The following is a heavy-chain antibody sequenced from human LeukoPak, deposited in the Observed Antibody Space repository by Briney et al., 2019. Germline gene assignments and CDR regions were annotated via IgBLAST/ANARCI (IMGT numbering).Heavy chain of an antibody. Sequence: GGSLRLSCAASGFTFSSYAMSWVRQAPGKGLEWVSAKSGSGGSTYYADSVKGRFTISRDNSKNTLYLQMNSLRAEDTAVYYCATSHSSGYYFSQYYFDYWGQGTLVTVSS. CDR1: GFTFSSYA. J-gene: IGHJ4*02. CDR3: ATSHSSGYYFSQYYFDY. D-gene: IGHD3-22*01. V-gene: IGHV3-23*01. CDR2: KSGSGGST.